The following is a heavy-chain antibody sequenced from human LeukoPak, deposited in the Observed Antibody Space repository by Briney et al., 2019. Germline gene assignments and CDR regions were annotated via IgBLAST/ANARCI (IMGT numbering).Heavy chain of an antibody. D-gene: IGHD6-13*01. CDR3: ARMAPAAAGIDY. J-gene: IGHJ4*02. CDR1: GFSLGTSGMC. V-gene: IGHV2-70*11. Sequence: SGPALVKPTQTLTLTCTFSGFSLGTSGMCVSWIRQPPGRALEWLARIDWDGDEYYSTSLKTRLTISKDTSKNQVVLTMTNVDPVDTATYYCARMAPAAAGIDYWGQGTLVTVSS. CDR2: IDWDGDE.